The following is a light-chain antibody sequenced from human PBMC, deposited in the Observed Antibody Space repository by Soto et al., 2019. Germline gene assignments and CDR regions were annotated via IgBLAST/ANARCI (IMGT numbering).Light chain of an antibody. CDR1: QSITSY. CDR2: AAS. CDR3: QQSYNIPYT. V-gene: IGKV1-39*01. J-gene: IGKJ2*01. Sequence: DIQMTQSPSSLSASVGDRVTITCRASQSITSYINWYQHKPGMAPKLLIYAASNIQIGVPSRFSASGLGTDFTLTIGGLQAEDSAVYYCQQSYNIPYTFGQGTKVEI.